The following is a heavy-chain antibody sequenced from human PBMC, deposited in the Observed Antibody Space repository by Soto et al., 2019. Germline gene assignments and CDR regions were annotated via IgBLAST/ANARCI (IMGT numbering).Heavy chain of an antibody. Sequence: QVQLVQSGAEVKKPGASVKVSCKASGYTFTGYGLSWVRQAPGQGLEWMGWISADNGNTNYAQKVQGRVTMTTDTSTSTAYMEMRSLRSDDTAMYYWARDVRAAAGTLGAFDIWGQGTMVTVSS. V-gene: IGHV1-18*01. CDR1: GYTFTGYG. J-gene: IGHJ3*02. CDR2: ISADNGNT. D-gene: IGHD6-13*01. CDR3: ARDVRAAAGTLGAFDI.